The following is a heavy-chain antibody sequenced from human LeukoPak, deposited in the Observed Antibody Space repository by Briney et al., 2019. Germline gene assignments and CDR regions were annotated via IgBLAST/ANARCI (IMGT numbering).Heavy chain of an antibody. J-gene: IGHJ4*02. CDR2: IWYDGSNK. CDR1: GFTFSSYG. V-gene: IGHV3-33*01. Sequence: GRSLRLSCAASGFTFSSYGMHWVRQAPGKGLEWVAVIWYDGSNKYYADSVKGRFTISRDNSKNTLYLQMNSLRAEDTAVYYCARGVGGYSYGTDYWAREPWSPSPQ. D-gene: IGHD5-18*01. CDR3: ARGVGGYSYGTDY.